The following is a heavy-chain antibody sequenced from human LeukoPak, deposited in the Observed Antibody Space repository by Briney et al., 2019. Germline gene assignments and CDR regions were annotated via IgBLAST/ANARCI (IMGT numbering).Heavy chain of an antibody. Sequence: GGSLRLSCAASGFTFSSYAMSWVRQAPGKGLEWVSAIIGSGSITYYVDSVTGRFTISRDNSKNTLHLQMNSLRAEDTAVYYCAKEPITVPGTFDFWGQGTLVTVSS. CDR1: GFTFSSYA. J-gene: IGHJ4*02. V-gene: IGHV3-23*01. CDR3: AKEPITVPGTFDF. D-gene: IGHD6-19*01. CDR2: IIGSGSIT.